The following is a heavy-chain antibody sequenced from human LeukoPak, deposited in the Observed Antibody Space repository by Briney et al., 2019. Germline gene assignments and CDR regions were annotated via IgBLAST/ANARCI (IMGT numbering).Heavy chain of an antibody. J-gene: IGHJ4*02. Sequence: ASVKVSCKASGYTFTSYGISWVRQAPGQGLEWMGWISAYNGNTNYAQKLQGRVTMTTDTSTSTAYMELRSLRSDDTAVYYCARVIAVAGKGYYFDYWGQGTLVTVSS. D-gene: IGHD6-19*01. CDR3: ARVIAVAGKGYYFDY. CDR2: ISAYNGNT. CDR1: GYTFTSYG. V-gene: IGHV1-18*01.